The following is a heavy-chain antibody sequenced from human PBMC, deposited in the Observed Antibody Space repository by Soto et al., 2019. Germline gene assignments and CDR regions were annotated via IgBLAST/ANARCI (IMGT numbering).Heavy chain of an antibody. D-gene: IGHD6-19*01. Sequence: PGESLKISCKGSGYSFTSYWIGWVRQMPGKGLEWMGIIYPGDSDTRYSPSFQGQVTISADKSISTAYLQWSSLKASDTAMYYCARRKDIAVAGTSRKWFDPWGQGTLVTVSS. V-gene: IGHV5-51*01. CDR1: GYSFTSYW. J-gene: IGHJ5*02. CDR2: IYPGDSDT. CDR3: ARRKDIAVAGTSRKWFDP.